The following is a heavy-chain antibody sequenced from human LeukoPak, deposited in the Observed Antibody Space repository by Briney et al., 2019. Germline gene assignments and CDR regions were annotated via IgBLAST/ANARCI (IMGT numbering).Heavy chain of an antibody. J-gene: IGHJ4*02. V-gene: IGHV3-7*01. D-gene: IGHD6-13*01. CDR1: GFTFTTYW. Sequence: GGSLRLSCAASGFTFTTYWMSWVRQAPGKGLEWVANINQDGTEKYYVDSVKGRFTISRDNAKNSLYLQMNSLRVEDTAVYYCARFIAAPYYFDYWGRGTLVTVSS. CDR3: ARFIAAPYYFDY. CDR2: INQDGTEK.